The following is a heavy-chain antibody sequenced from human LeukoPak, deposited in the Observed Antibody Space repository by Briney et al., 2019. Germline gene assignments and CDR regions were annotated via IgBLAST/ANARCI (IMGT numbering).Heavy chain of an antibody. D-gene: IGHD2-21*01. V-gene: IGHV1-2*02. J-gene: IGHJ4*02. Sequence: ASVKVSCKASGYTFTGYYMHWVRQAPGQGLEWMGWIKPNSGDTKYARKFQGRVTMTRDTSIGTAYMELSRLRYDVTAVYYCAKDIVVVPAFDYWGQGTLVTVS. CDR2: IKPNSGDT. CDR3: AKDIVVVPAFDY. CDR1: GYTFTGYY.